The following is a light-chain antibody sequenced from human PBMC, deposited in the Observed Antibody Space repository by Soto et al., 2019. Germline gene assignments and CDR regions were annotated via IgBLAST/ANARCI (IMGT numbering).Light chain of an antibody. Sequence: QSALTHPASVSGSAGQSITISFTGTSSDVGGFNYVSWYQQHPGKAPKLLIFDVYSRPSGISNRFSGSKSGNTASLTISGLQAEDEADYYCSSYTTSSSYVFGAGTKVTVL. CDR3: SSYTTSSSYV. J-gene: IGLJ1*01. V-gene: IGLV2-14*01. CDR2: DVY. CDR1: SSDVGGFNY.